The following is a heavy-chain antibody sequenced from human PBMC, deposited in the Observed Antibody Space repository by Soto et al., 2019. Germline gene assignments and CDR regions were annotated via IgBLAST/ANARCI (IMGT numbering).Heavy chain of an antibody. CDR3: AREGGHMVRGVIISKYFDY. D-gene: IGHD3-10*01. CDR2: IIPILGIA. Sequence: SVKVSCKASGGTFSSYTISWVRQAPGQGLEWMGRIIPILGIANYAQKFQGRVTITADKSTSTAYMELSSLRSEDTAVYYCAREGGHMVRGVIISKYFDYWGQGTLVTVSS. J-gene: IGHJ4*02. V-gene: IGHV1-69*04. CDR1: GGTFSSYT.